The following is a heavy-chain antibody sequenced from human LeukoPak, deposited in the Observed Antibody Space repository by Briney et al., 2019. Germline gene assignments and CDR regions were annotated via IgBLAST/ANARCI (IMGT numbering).Heavy chain of an antibody. Sequence: GESLQISCKGSAYSFTSYWIGWVRPMPGKGGEWRGIIYPGDSDPRYSPSFQGQVTISADKSITTASLQWSSLKASDTAMYYCARLGGYCSGGSCSYGMDVWGQGTTVTVSS. D-gene: IGHD2-15*01. CDR3: ARLGGYCSGGSCSYGMDV. J-gene: IGHJ6*02. CDR1: AYSFTSYW. V-gene: IGHV5-51*01. CDR2: IYPGDSDP.